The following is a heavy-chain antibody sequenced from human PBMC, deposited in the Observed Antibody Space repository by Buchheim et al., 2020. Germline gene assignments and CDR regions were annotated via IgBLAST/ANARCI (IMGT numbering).Heavy chain of an antibody. J-gene: IGHJ4*02. CDR3: ARESGYYDSSGYFRY. D-gene: IGHD3-22*01. CDR2: ISYDGSNK. CDR1: GFTFSSYA. V-gene: IGHV3-30-3*01. Sequence: QVQLVESGGGVVQPGRSLRLSCAASGFTFSSYAMHWVRQAPGKGLEWVAVISYDGSNKYYADSVKGRFIISRDNSKNTLYLQMNSLRAEDTAVYYCARESGYYDSSGYFRYWGQGTL.